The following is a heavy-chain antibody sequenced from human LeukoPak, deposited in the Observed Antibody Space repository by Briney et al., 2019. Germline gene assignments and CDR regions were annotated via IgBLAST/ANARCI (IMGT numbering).Heavy chain of an antibody. V-gene: IGHV4-34*01. CDR3: ARDRYGDFLTPSYYYYYYMDV. CDR2: INHSGST. Sequence: SETLSLTCTVSGGSISSYYWSWIRQPPGKGLEWIGEINHSGSTNYNPSLKSRVTISVDTSKNQFSLKLSSVTAADTAVYYCARDRYGDFLTPSYYYYYYMDVWGKGTTVTISS. J-gene: IGHJ6*03. D-gene: IGHD4-17*01. CDR1: GGSISSYY.